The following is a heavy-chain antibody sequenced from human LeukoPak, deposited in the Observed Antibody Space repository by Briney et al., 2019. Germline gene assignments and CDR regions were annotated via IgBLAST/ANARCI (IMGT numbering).Heavy chain of an antibody. D-gene: IGHD2-21*01. CDR3: ARGPIGEDGDY. J-gene: IGHJ4*02. Sequence: SETLSLTCTVSGGSISSYYWSWIRQPPGKGLEWIGYIYYSGSTNHNPSLKSRVTISVDTSKNQFSLKLSSVTAADTAVYYCARGPIGEDGDYWGQGTLVTVSS. CDR1: GGSISSYY. V-gene: IGHV4-59*01. CDR2: IYYSGST.